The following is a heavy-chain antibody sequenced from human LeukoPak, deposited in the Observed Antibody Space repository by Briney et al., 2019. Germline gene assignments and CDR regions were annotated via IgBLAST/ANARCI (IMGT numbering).Heavy chain of an antibody. Sequence: GGSLRLSCAASGFTFSSYGMHWVRQAPGKGLEWVAVISYDGSNKYYADSVKGRFTISRDNSKNTLYLQMNSLRAEDTAVYYCAKDRDYGGIPDWFDPWGQGTLVTVSS. J-gene: IGHJ5*02. V-gene: IGHV3-30*18. CDR3: AKDRDYGGIPDWFDP. CDR1: GFTFSSYG. CDR2: ISYDGSNK. D-gene: IGHD4-23*01.